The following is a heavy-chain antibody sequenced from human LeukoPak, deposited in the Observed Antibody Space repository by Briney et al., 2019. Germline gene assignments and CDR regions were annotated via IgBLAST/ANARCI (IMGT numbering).Heavy chain of an antibody. Sequence: SETLSLTCTVSGGSISSDYWSWIRQPPGKGLEWSGYIYYRGSTNYNPSLKSRVTISVDTSKNQFSLKLSSVTAADTAVYYCARLSGYSSGHYYSDYWGQGTLVTVSS. CDR3: ARLSGYSSGHYYSDY. J-gene: IGHJ4*02. CDR1: GGSISSDY. V-gene: IGHV4-59*01. CDR2: IYYRGST. D-gene: IGHD3-22*01.